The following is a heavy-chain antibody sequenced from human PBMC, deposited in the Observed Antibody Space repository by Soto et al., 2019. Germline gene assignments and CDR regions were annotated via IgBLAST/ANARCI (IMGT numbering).Heavy chain of an antibody. CDR3: ASSVRGSYAYYYYYGMDV. J-gene: IGHJ6*02. D-gene: IGHD1-26*01. V-gene: IGHV1-69*13. CDR2: IIPIFGTA. Sequence: SVKVSCKASGGTFSSYAISWVRQAPGQGLEWMGGIIPIFGTANYAQKFQGRVTITADESTSTAYMELSSLRSEDTAVYYCASSVRGSYAYYYYYGMDVWGQGTTVTVSS. CDR1: GGTFSSYA.